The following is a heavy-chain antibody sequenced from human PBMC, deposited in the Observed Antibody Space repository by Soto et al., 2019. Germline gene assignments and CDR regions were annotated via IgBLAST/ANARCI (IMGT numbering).Heavy chain of an antibody. V-gene: IGHV1-18*01. Sequence: SVKVPCKSSVYTFTRYGISWVRQAPGQGLEWRGWISAYNGNTNYAQKLQGRVTMTTDTSTSTAYMELRSLRSDDTAVYYCASFPHSGWYVGGLYYYYGMDVWGQGTTVTVSS. CDR3: ASFPHSGWYVGGLYYYYGMDV. J-gene: IGHJ6*02. D-gene: IGHD6-19*01. CDR1: VYTFTRYG. CDR2: ISAYNGNT.